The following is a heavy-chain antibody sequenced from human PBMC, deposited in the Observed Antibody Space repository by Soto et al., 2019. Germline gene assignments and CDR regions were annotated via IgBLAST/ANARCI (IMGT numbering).Heavy chain of an antibody. CDR1: GFTFSSYA. CDR2: ISGSGGST. J-gene: IGHJ6*02. CDR3: AKGSQILYYLDYYYGMDV. V-gene: IGHV3-23*01. D-gene: IGHD2-8*01. Sequence: GGSLRLSCAASGFTFSSYAMSWVRQAPGKGLEWVSAISGSGGSTYYADSVKGRFTISRDNSKNTLYLQMNSLRAEDTAVYYCAKGSQILYYLDYYYGMDVWGQGTTVTVSS.